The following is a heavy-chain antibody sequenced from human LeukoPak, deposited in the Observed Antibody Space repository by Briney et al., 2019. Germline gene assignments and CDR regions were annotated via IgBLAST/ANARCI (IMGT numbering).Heavy chain of an antibody. Sequence: GASVTVSCTASGGTFISYAISWVRQAPGQGLEWMGGIIPIFGTANYAQKFQGRVTITADEATSTAYMELSSLRSEDTAVYYCARDFDYGDYVSFDYWGQGTLVTVSS. V-gene: IGHV1-69*13. CDR3: ARDFDYGDYVSFDY. CDR2: IIPIFGTA. J-gene: IGHJ4*02. D-gene: IGHD4-17*01. CDR1: GGTFISYA.